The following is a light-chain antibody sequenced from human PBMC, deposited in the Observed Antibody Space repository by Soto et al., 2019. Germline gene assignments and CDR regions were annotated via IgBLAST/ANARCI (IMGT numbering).Light chain of an antibody. J-gene: IGKJ4*01. CDR3: QQRNKWPPVT. V-gene: IGKV3-11*01. CDR1: PSVSNS. CDR2: DAS. Sequence: ESVLTQSPATLSLSPGERATLSCRASPSVSNSLAWYQHKPGQAPRLLIYDASNRATGVPTRFSGSGPGTDFTLTISRLVPEDFAVYYCQQRNKWPPVTFGGGTRVEIK.